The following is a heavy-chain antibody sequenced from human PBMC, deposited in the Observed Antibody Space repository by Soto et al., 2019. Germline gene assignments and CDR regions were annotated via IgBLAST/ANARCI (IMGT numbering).Heavy chain of an antibody. Sequence: GESLKISCKGSGYSFTSYWIGWVRQMPVKGLEWMGIIYPGDSDTRYSPSFQGQVTISADKSISTAYLQWSSLKASDTAMYYCARQGNYDSYYYYYGMDVWGQGTTVTVSS. V-gene: IGHV5-51*01. CDR1: GYSFTSYW. D-gene: IGHD4-4*01. J-gene: IGHJ6*02. CDR2: IYPGDSDT. CDR3: ARQGNYDSYYYYYGMDV.